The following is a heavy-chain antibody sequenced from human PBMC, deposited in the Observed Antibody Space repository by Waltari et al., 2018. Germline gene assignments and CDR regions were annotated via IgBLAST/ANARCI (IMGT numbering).Heavy chain of an antibody. CDR1: GFTFSSYS. J-gene: IGHJ4*02. CDR3: ARTRGYSYGLSDY. D-gene: IGHD5-18*01. V-gene: IGHV3-21*01. Sequence: EVQLVESGGGLVKPGGSLRLSCAASGFTFSSYSMSWVPQAPGKGLEWVSSISSSSSDIYYADSVKGRFTISRDNAKNSLYLQMNSLRAEDTAVYYCARTRGYSYGLSDYWGQGTLVTVSS. CDR2: ISSSSSDI.